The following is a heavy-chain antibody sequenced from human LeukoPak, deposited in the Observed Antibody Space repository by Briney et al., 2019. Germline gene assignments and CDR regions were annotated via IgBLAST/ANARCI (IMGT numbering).Heavy chain of an antibody. CDR2: ISSSSSYI. CDR1: GFTFSSYS. J-gene: IGHJ4*02. CDR3: ARSSRGYSYGSTNRATKPFDY. D-gene: IGHD5-18*01. V-gene: IGHV3-21*01. Sequence: GGSLRLSCAASGFTFSSYSMNWVRQAPGKGLEWVSSISSSSSYIYYANSVKGRFTISRDNAKNSLYLEMNSLRAEDTAVYYCARSSRGYSYGSTNRATKPFDYWGRGTLVTVSS.